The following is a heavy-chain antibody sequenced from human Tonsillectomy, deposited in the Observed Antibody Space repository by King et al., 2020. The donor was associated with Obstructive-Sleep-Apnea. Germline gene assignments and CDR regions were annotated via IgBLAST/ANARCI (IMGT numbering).Heavy chain of an antibody. V-gene: IGHV3-7*03. CDR1: GFTFSSYW. CDR2: IKQDGSEK. J-gene: IGHJ4*02. D-gene: IGHD3-22*01. CDR3: ARDKRVYYDSSGYYGLADY. Sequence: EVQLVESGGGLVQPGGSLRLSCAASGFTFSSYWMSWVRQAPGKGLEWVATIKQDGSEKYYVDSVKGRFTISRDNAKNSLYLQMNSLRAEDTAGYYCARDKRVYYDSSGYYGLADYWGQGTLVTVSS.